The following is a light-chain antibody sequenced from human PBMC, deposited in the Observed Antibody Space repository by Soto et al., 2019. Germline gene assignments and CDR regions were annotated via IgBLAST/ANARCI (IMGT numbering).Light chain of an antibody. J-gene: IGLJ3*02. Sequence: NFMLTQPHSVSESPGKTVTISCTRSSGSIASNYVQWYQQRLGSSPTTVIYEDNQRPSGVPDRFSGSIDSSSNSASLTISGLKTEDEADYYCQSYDSSNRWVFGGGTKLTVL. CDR3: QSYDSSNRWV. V-gene: IGLV6-57*01. CDR2: EDN. CDR1: SGSIASNY.